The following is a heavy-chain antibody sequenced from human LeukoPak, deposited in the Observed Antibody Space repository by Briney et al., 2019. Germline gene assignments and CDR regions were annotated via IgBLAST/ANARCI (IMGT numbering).Heavy chain of an antibody. D-gene: IGHD3-10*01. Sequence: SQTLSLTCAISGDSISSNSAAWNWIRQSPSRGLEWLGRTYYRSKWYNDYAVSVKSRITINPDTSKNQFSLQLNSVTPEDTAVYYCARSMDTSLGEWPDYWGQGTLVTVSS. J-gene: IGHJ4*02. V-gene: IGHV6-1*01. CDR3: ARSMDTSLGEWPDY. CDR1: GDSISSNSAA. CDR2: TYYRSKWYN.